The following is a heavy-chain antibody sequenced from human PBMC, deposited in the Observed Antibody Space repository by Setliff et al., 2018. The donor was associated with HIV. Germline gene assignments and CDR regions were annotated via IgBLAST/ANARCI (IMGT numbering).Heavy chain of an antibody. V-gene: IGHV1-18*01. Sequence: ASVKVSCKTSGYTFTSYGISWVRQAPGQGLEWMGWISGYNGNTNYAQKFQGRLTMTTDTSTSTAYMELSWLTSDDTAIYHCAKETPMGLEWSSPDPRKFNAYYYMDVWGEGTTVTVSS. CDR2: ISGYNGNT. D-gene: IGHD3-3*01. CDR1: GYTFTSYG. CDR3: AKETPMGLEWSSPDPRKFNAYYYMDV. J-gene: IGHJ6*03.